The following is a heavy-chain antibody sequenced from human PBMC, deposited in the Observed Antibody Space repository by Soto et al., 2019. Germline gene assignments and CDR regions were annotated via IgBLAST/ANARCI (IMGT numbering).Heavy chain of an antibody. Sequence: SVKVSCKASGRTFSSHAISWVRQAPGRGLEWMGGIIPIFGTTNYAQTFRARVTITADESTSTAYMELSSLTSEDTAVYYCGSVGYCSSTNCLFYYYHYGMDVWGQGTTVTVSS. CDR2: IIPIFGTT. D-gene: IGHD2-2*03. CDR1: GRTFSSHA. J-gene: IGHJ6*02. V-gene: IGHV1-69*13. CDR3: GSVGYCSSTNCLFYYYHYGMDV.